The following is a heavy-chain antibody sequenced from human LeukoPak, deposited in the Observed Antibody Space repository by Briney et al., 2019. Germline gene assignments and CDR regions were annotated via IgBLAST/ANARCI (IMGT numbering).Heavy chain of an antibody. V-gene: IGHV3-11*01. CDR3: ARDPYTSGSDY. CDR1: GFTFSAYY. J-gene: IGHJ4*02. Sequence: GGSLRLSCAASGFTFSAYYMSWIRQAPGKGLEWVSYISNGGRSGYTIYYADSVKGRFTISRDNAKNSLYLQMNSLRAEDTAVYFCARDPYTSGSDYWGQGTLVTVSS. D-gene: IGHD6-19*01. CDR2: ISNGGRSGYTI.